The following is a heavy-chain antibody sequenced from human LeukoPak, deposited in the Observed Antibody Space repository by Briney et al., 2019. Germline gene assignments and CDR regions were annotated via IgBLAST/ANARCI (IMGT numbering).Heavy chain of an antibody. Sequence: PGGSLRLSCAASGFTVSSNYMSWVRQAPGKGLEWVANIKEDGSAKDHVDSVKGRFTISRDNAKNSLSLQMNSLRAEDTAVYYCARVYSSSSGKNAFDFWGQGTLVTVSS. CDR1: GFTVSSNY. CDR3: ARVYSSSSGKNAFDF. V-gene: IGHV3-7*03. D-gene: IGHD6-6*01. J-gene: IGHJ3*01. CDR2: IKEDGSAK.